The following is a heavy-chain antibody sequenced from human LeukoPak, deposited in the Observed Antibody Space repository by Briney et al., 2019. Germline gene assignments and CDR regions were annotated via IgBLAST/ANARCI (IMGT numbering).Heavy chain of an antibody. CDR1: GGSISGSSYY. CDR3: ASYFWSGYYTTVFDY. V-gene: IGHV4-39*01. Sequence: SETLSLTCTVSGGSISGSSYYWGWIRQPPGKGLEWIGSIYYSGSTCYNPSLKSRVTISVDTSKNQFSLKLSSVTAADTAVYYCASYFWSGYYTTVFDYWGQGTLVTVSS. CDR2: IYYSGST. J-gene: IGHJ4*02. D-gene: IGHD3-3*01.